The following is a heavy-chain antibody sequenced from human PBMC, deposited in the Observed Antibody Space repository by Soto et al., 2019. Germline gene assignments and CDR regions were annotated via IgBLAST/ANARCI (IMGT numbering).Heavy chain of an antibody. D-gene: IGHD4-17*01. CDR3: ARADDYGDYPGGYYYYGMDV. Sequence: VASVKVSCKASGGTFSSYAISWVRQAPGQGLEWMGGIIPIFGTANYAQKFQGRVTITADKSTSTAYMELSSLRSEDTAVYYCARADDYGDYPGGYYYYGMDVWGQGTTVTVSS. CDR2: IIPIFGTA. V-gene: IGHV1-69*06. J-gene: IGHJ6*02. CDR1: GGTFSSYA.